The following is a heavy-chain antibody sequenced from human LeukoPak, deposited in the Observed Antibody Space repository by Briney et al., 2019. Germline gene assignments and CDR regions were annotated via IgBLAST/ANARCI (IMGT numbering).Heavy chain of an antibody. CDR3: ARDEAWSSDY. J-gene: IGHJ4*02. CDR1: GFTFSRYW. D-gene: IGHD3-10*01. Sequence: GGSLRLSCAASGFTFSRYWMSWVRQAPGKGLEWVANIKHDGSEKNYVDSVKGRFTISRDNAKSSVHLQVNNLRAEDTALYYCARDEAWSSDYWGQGTLVTVSS. CDR2: IKHDGSEK. V-gene: IGHV3-7*05.